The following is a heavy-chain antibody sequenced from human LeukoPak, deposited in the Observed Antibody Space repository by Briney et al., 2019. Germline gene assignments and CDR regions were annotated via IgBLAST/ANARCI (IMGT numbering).Heavy chain of an antibody. V-gene: IGHV1-69*05. CDR2: IIPIFGTA. Sequence: ASVKVSCKASGGAFSSYAISWVRQALGQGLEWMGGIIPIFGTANYAQKFQGRVTITTDESTSTAYMELSSLRSEDTAVYYCARAGTTVTTPFDHWGQGTLVTVSS. D-gene: IGHD4-17*01. J-gene: IGHJ4*02. CDR3: ARAGTTVTTPFDH. CDR1: GGAFSSYA.